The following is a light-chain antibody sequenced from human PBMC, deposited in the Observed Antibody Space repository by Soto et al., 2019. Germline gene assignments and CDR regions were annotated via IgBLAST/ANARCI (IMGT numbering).Light chain of an antibody. V-gene: IGKV1-5*03. J-gene: IGKJ1*01. CDR2: KAS. CDR3: QQYSTSCRT. CDR1: QSISSW. Sequence: DMQMTQSPSTLSASVGDRVTITCRASQSISSWLAWYQQKPGKAPKLLIYKASSLESGVPSRFSGSGSGTEFTLTISSLQPDDFATYYCQQYSTSCRTFGQGTRVEIK.